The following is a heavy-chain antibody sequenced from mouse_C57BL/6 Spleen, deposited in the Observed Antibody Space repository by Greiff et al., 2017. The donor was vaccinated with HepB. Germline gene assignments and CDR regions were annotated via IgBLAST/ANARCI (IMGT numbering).Heavy chain of an antibody. D-gene: IGHD1-1*01. CDR1: GFTFSDYY. V-gene: IGHV5-12*01. CDR2: ISNGGGST. J-gene: IGHJ2*01. Sequence: EVQGVESGGGLVQPGGSLKLSCAASGFTFSDYYMYWVRQTPEKRLEWVAYISNGGGSTYYPDTVKGRFTISRDNAKNTLYLQMSRLKSEDTAMYYCARHYYGSSYGYFDYWGQGTTLTVSS. CDR3: ARHYYGSSYGYFDY.